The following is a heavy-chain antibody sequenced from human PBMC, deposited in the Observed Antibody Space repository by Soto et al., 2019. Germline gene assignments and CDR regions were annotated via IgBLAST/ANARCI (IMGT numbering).Heavy chain of an antibody. Sequence: GGSLRLSCAASGFTFSSYSMNWVRQAPGKGLEWVSYISSSSSTIYYADSVKGRFTISRDNAKNSLYLQMNSLRDEDTAVYYCARGPAYYYDSSGYSYYYYYYYMDVWGQGTTVTVSS. CDR3: ARGPAYYYDSSGYSYYYYYYYMDV. V-gene: IGHV3-48*02. J-gene: IGHJ6*03. CDR2: ISSSSSTI. CDR1: GFTFSSYS. D-gene: IGHD3-22*01.